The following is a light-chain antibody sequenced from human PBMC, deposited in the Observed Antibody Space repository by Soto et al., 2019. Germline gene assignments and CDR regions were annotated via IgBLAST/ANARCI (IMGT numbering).Light chain of an antibody. Sequence: DIHLTHSPSSLSASVGDRVTITCRASQSIGTYLNWYHQKPGKAPQLLIYGASTLQSGVPSRFSASGSGTHFTLTINSLQPEDFGTYSCQQSYSTPTFGQGTKVDIK. CDR2: GAS. J-gene: IGKJ1*01. CDR3: QQSYSTPT. V-gene: IGKV1-39*01. CDR1: QSIGTY.